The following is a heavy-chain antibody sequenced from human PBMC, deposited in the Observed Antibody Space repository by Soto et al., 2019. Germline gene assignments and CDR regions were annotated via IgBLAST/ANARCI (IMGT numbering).Heavy chain of an antibody. J-gene: IGHJ6*02. Sequence: GESLKIPCKGSAYSFTSYWIGWVRQMPGKGLEWMGIIYPGDSDTRYSPSFQGQVTISADKSISTAYLQWSSLKASDTAMYYCATSSAAGKYYYRMVLWCPGTTFTVFS. CDR2: IYPGDSDT. D-gene: IGHD6-13*01. V-gene: IGHV5-51*01. CDR1: AYSFTSYW. CDR3: ATSSAAGKYYYRMVL.